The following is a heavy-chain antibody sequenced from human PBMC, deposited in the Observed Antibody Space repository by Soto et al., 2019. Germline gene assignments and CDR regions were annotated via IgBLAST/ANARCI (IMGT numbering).Heavy chain of an antibody. CDR3: ARDVLGYCSGGSCYSARGMDV. V-gene: IGHV3-33*01. CDR2: IWYDGSNK. D-gene: IGHD2-15*01. J-gene: IGHJ6*02. CDR1: GFTFSSYG. Sequence: QVQLVESGGGVVQPGRSLRLSCAASGFTFSSYGMHWVRQAPGKGLEWVAVIWYDGSNKYYADSVKGRFTISRDNSKNTLYLKMNSLRAEDTAVYYCARDVLGYCSGGSCYSARGMDVWGQGTTVTVSS.